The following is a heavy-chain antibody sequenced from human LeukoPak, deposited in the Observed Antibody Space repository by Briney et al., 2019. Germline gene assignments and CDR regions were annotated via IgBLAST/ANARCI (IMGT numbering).Heavy chain of an antibody. Sequence: PSETLSLTCTVSGGSVSSGRYYWSWIRQPPGRGLEWIGYIYYSGRTSYNPSYSSGSTNYNPSLKSRVTISIDTSKNQFSLRLNSVTAADTAVYYCARASGVSSYLLPIWGQGTLVTVSS. J-gene: IGHJ4*02. CDR2: IYYSGRTSYNPSYSSGST. V-gene: IGHV4-61*01. CDR1: GGSVSSGRYY. CDR3: ARASGVSSYLLPI. D-gene: IGHD2-8*01.